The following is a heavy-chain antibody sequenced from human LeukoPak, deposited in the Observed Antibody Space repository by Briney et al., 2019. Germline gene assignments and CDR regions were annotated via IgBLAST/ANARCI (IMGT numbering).Heavy chain of an antibody. V-gene: IGHV4-39*01. CDR3: ARHTVFFPYYFDY. CDR2: IYYSGST. D-gene: IGHD4-11*01. J-gene: IGHJ4*02. Sequence: SETLSLTCTVSGGSISSSSYYWGWIRQPPGKGLEWTGSIYYSGSTYYNLSLKSRVTISVDTSKNQFSLKLSSVTAADTAVYYCARHTVFFPYYFDYWGQGTLVTVSS. CDR1: GGSISSSSYY.